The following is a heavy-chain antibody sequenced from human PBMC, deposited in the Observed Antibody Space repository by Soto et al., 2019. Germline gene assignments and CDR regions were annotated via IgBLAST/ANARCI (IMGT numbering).Heavy chain of an antibody. V-gene: IGHV4-59*01. CDR3: ARDSSKYCSSTSCYGFDP. Sequence: SETLSLTCTVSGGSISSYYWSWIRQPPGKGLEWIGYIYYSGSTNYNPSLKSRVTISVDTSKNQFSLKLSSVTAADTAVYYCARDSSKYCSSTSCYGFDPWGQGTLVTVSS. D-gene: IGHD2-2*01. CDR2: IYYSGST. CDR1: GGSISSYY. J-gene: IGHJ5*02.